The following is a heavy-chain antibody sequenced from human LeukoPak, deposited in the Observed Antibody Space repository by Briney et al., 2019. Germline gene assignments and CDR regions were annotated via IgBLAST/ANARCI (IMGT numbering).Heavy chain of an antibody. CDR3: AREQQLATNWFDP. CDR2: INPNSGGT. Sequence: GASVKVSCKASGYTFTGYYMHWVRQAPGQGLEWMGWINPNSGGTNYAQKFQGRVTMTRDTSISTAYMELSRLRSDDTAVYYCAREQQLATNWFDPWGQGTLVTVSS. V-gene: IGHV1-2*02. J-gene: IGHJ5*02. D-gene: IGHD6-13*01. CDR1: GYTFTGYY.